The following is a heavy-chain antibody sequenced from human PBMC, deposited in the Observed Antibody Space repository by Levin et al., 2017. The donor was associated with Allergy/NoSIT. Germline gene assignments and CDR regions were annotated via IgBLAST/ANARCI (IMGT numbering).Heavy chain of an antibody. CDR3: ARAIRTTVTTYVPEYFQH. Sequence: ASVKVSCKASGYTFTSYGISWVRQAPGQGLEWMGWISAYNGNTNYAQKLQGRVTMTTDTSTSTAYMELRSLRSDDTAVYYCARAIRTTVTTYVPEYFQHWGQGTLVTVSS. CDR2: ISAYNGNT. V-gene: IGHV1-18*01. J-gene: IGHJ1*01. CDR1: GYTFTSYG. D-gene: IGHD4-17*01.